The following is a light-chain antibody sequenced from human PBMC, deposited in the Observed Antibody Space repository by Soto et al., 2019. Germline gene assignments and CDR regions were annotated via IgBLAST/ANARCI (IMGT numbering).Light chain of an antibody. CDR2: KAS. J-gene: IGKJ2*01. CDR3: QQYTPYSST. CDR1: QSISSW. Sequence: DIQMTQSPSTLSASVGDRVTITCRASQSISSWLAWFQQKPGKAPKLLIYKASSLQSGVPSRFSGSESGTEFNLTISSLQPDDFATYYCQQYTPYSSTFGQGTKLDIK. V-gene: IGKV1-5*03.